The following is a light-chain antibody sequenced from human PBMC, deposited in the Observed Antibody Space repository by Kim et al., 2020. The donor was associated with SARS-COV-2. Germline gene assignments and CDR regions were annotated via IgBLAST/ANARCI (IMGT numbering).Light chain of an antibody. CDR3: NSRDSSGNHWV. CDR1: SLRSYY. J-gene: IGLJ3*02. CDR2: GKN. Sequence: SYELTQDPAVSVALGQTVRITCQGDSLRSYYASWYQQKPGQAPVLVIYGKNNRPSGIPDRFSGSSSGNTASLTITGAQAEDEADYYCNSRDSSGNHWVFGGGTKVTVL. V-gene: IGLV3-19*01.